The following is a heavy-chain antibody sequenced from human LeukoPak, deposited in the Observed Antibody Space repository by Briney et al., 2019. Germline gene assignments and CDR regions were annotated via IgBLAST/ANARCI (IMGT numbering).Heavy chain of an antibody. CDR3: VRDMWGTFDY. CDR2: MSPDGSST. D-gene: IGHD1-1*01. Sequence: PGGSLRLSCVASVFTFRDFWMHWVRQLPGKGLEWISRMSPDGSSTFYADSVKARFTISRDNAKNTMYLQMSSLRAEDTAVFHCVRDMWGTFDYWGQGARVTVSS. CDR1: VFTFRDFW. V-gene: IGHV3-74*01. J-gene: IGHJ4*02.